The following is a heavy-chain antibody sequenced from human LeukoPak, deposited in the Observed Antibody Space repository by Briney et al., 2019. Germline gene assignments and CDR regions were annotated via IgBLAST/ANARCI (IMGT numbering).Heavy chain of an antibody. CDR3: AKDYAAASYYFDY. CDR1: GFTFSSYW. J-gene: IGHJ4*02. D-gene: IGHD6-13*01. V-gene: IGHV3-74*01. Sequence: GGSLRLSCVASGFTFSSYWMHWVRRDPRKGLVWVSRISGDGRNINYADSVSGRFTISRDNAKNTLYLQMNSLRAEDTAVYYCAKDYAAASYYFDYWGQGTLVTVSS. CDR2: ISGDGRNI.